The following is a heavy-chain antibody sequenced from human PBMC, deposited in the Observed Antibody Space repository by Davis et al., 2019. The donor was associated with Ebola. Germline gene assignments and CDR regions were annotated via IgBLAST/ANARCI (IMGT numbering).Heavy chain of an antibody. Sequence: SETLSLTCTVSGGSISSSYWSWIRQPPGKGLEWIGYIYYSGSTHYNPSLNSRVSITVDTSKNQFSLRLTSVTAADTAVYYCARLATYGMDVWGKGTTVTVSS. CDR1: GGSISSSY. V-gene: IGHV4-59*01. CDR2: IYYSGST. CDR3: ARLATYGMDV. J-gene: IGHJ6*04.